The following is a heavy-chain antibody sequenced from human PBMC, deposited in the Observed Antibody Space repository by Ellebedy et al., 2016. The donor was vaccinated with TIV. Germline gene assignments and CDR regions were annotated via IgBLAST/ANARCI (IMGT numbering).Heavy chain of an antibody. J-gene: IGHJ4*02. CDR1: GYSFTLFW. CDR3: AAARNSGTYSAAFDY. V-gene: IGHV5-51*01. CDR2: IYPGDSET. Sequence: GESLKISCKGHGYSFTLFWISWVRQMPGKGLEWMGSIYPGDSETKYSPSFQGQVTISVDKSSSTVYLQWSSLKASDRAMYYCAAARNSGTYSAAFDYWGQGALVTVSS. D-gene: IGHD3-10*01.